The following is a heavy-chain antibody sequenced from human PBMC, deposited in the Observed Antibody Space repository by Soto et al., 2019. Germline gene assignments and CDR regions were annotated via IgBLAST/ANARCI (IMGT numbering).Heavy chain of an antibody. CDR3: ARRRPSGYDWYYYYYMDV. J-gene: IGHJ6*03. Sequence: ETLSLTCTVSGGSISSSSYYWGWIRQPPGKGLEWIGSIYYSGSTNYNPSLKSRVTISVDTSKNQFSLKLSSVTAADTAVYYCARRRPSGYDWYYYYYMDVWGKGTTVTVSS. CDR1: GGSISSSSYY. V-gene: IGHV4-39*07. CDR2: IYYSGST. D-gene: IGHD5-12*01.